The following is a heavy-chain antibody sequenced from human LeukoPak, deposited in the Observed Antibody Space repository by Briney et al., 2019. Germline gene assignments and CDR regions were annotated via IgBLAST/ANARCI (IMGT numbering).Heavy chain of an antibody. J-gene: IGHJ6*02. V-gene: IGHV4-39*07. CDR3: ARGRNDFWSGYFKDPYYYYGMDV. Sequence: SETLSLTCIVSGGSISSGDYYWSWIRQPPGKGLEWIGEINHSGSTNYNPSLKSRVTISVDTSKNQFSLKLSSVTAAGTAVYYCARGRNDFWSGYFKDPYYYYGMDVWGQGTTVTVSS. D-gene: IGHD3-3*01. CDR1: GGSISSGDYY. CDR2: INHSGST.